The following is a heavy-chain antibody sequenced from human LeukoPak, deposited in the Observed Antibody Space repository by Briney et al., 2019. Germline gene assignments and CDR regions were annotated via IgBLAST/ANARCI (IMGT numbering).Heavy chain of an antibody. CDR2: IYSGGST. CDR3: ARGGGFLDY. D-gene: IGHD3-16*01. CDR1: GFTFSSYS. V-gene: IGHV3-53*01. J-gene: IGHJ4*02. Sequence: GGSLRLSCAASGFTFSSYSMNWVRQAPGKGLEWVSVIYSGGSTYYADSVKGRFTISRDNSKNTLYLQMNSLRAEDTAVYYCARGGGFLDYWGQGTLVTVSS.